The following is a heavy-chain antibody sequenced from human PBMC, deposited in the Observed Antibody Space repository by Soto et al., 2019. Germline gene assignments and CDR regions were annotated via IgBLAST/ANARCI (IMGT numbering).Heavy chain of an antibody. CDR1: GGTFSSYA. Sequence: SVKVSCKASGGTFSSYAISWVRQAPGQGLEWMGGIIPIFGTANYAQKFQGRVTITADESTSTAYMELSSLRSEDTAVYYCARQTDVYANSYFEHWGQGTLVTVSS. V-gene: IGHV1-69*13. CDR2: IIPIFGTA. J-gene: IGHJ4*02. D-gene: IGHD2-8*01. CDR3: ARQTDVYANSYFEH.